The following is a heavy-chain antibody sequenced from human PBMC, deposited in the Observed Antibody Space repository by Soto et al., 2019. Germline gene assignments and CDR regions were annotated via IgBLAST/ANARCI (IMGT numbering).Heavy chain of an antibody. Sequence: SESMSLSCTVSGGSIRSRSYYWGRIREHPGKGLEWIGSFYYSGSTYYNPSLKSRVTISVDTSKNQFSLKLSSVTAADTAVYYCARDRYSYYDFWSGSLPYYYYGMDVWGQGTTVTVPS. V-gene: IGHV4-39*02. CDR2: FYYSGST. CDR3: ARDRYSYYDFWSGSLPYYYYGMDV. D-gene: IGHD3-3*01. CDR1: GGSIRSRSYY. J-gene: IGHJ6*02.